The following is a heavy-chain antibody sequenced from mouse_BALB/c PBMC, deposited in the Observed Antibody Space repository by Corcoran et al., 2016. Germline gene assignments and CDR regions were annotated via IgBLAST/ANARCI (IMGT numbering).Heavy chain of an antibody. D-gene: IGHD1-2*01. V-gene: IGHV3-6*02. J-gene: IGHJ2*01. CDR2: ISYDGSN. CDR1: GYSITRGYY. Sequence: DVPLQESGPGLVKPSHSLPLTCSVTGYSITRGYYWNWIRPFPGTKLEWMGYISYDGSNNYNPSLKDRISITRDTSKNKFFLKLNSVTTEDTATYYCATLLGPFDYWGQGTTLAVSS. CDR3: ATLLGPFDY.